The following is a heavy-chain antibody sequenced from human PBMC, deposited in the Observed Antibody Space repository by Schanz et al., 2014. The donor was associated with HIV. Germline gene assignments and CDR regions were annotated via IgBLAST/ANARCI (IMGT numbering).Heavy chain of an antibody. CDR2: INHREST. CDR1: GGSFSGYY. Sequence: QVQLQQWGAGLLKPSETLSLTCAVYGGSFSGYYWSWIRQSPGKGLEWLGQINHRESTNYNPSLQSRVTISLDTSKNQFSLKLSSVTAADTAVYYCARVGRAAAGFIYYYGMDVWGQGTTVTVSS. J-gene: IGHJ6*02. D-gene: IGHD6-13*01. CDR3: ARVGRAAAGFIYYYGMDV. V-gene: IGHV4-34*02.